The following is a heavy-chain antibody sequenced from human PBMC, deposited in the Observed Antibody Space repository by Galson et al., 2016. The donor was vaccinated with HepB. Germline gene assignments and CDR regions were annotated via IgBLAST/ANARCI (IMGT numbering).Heavy chain of an antibody. Sequence: SLRLSCAASGFTFDNYAMHWVRQAPGKGLEWVSGISWNSNYIGYAGSVKGRFTISRDNAKNSLSLQMNSLRVEDTALYYCTKDIGTYYFGSGSHGIDYWGQGTLVTVSS. CDR2: ISWNSNYI. CDR1: GFTFDNYA. D-gene: IGHD3-10*01. CDR3: TKDIGTYYFGSGSHGIDY. V-gene: IGHV3-9*01. J-gene: IGHJ4*02.